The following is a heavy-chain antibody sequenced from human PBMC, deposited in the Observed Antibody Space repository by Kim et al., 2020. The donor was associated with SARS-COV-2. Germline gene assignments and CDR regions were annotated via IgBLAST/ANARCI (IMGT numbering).Heavy chain of an antibody. CDR3: ARHANRSSGYGMDV. Sequence: SETLSLTCTVSGGSISSSSYYWGWIRQPPGKGLEWIGSIYYSGSTYYNPSLESRVTISVDTSKNQFSLKLSSVTAADTAVYYCARHANRSSGYGMDVWGQGTTVTVSS. D-gene: IGHD6-25*01. CDR2: IYYSGST. CDR1: GGSISSSSYY. J-gene: IGHJ6*02. V-gene: IGHV4-39*01.